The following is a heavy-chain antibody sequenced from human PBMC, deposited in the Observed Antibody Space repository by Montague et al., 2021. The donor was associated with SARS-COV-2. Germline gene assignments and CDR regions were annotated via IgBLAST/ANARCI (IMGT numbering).Heavy chain of an antibody. CDR1: GGSIESGNW. CDR2: ILHTEST. V-gene: IGHV4-4*02. J-gene: IGHJ4*02. CDR3: ATGINYYDFLALQS. D-gene: IGHD3/OR15-3a*01. Sequence: SETLSLTCTVSGGSIESGNWWSWVRQTPGKGLEWIGEILHTESTNFNPSLKTRVAMSVDKSRNQFSLKLTSLTAADTAVYYCATGINYYDFLALQSWGQGALGIVSS.